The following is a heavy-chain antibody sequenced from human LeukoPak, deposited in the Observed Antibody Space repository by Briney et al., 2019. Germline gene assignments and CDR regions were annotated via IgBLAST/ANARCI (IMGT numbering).Heavy chain of an antibody. CDR3: ATGFGELSDAFDI. V-gene: IGHV3-11*01. CDR1: GFTFSDYY. Sequence: PGGSLRLSSAASGFTFSDYYMSWIRQAPGKGLEWVSYISSSGSTIYYADSVKGRFTISRDNAKNSQYLQMNSLRAEDTAVYYCATGFGELSDAFDIWGQGTMVTVSS. J-gene: IGHJ3*02. CDR2: ISSSGSTI. D-gene: IGHD3-10*01.